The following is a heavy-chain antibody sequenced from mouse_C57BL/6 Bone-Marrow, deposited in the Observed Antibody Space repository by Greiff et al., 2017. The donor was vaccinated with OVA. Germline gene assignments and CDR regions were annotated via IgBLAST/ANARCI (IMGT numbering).Heavy chain of an antibody. D-gene: IGHD2-5*01. CDR2: ISYDGSN. Sequence: EVKLQESGPGLVKPSQSLSLTCSVTGYSITSGYYWNWIRQFPGNKLEWMGYISYDGSNNYNPSLKNRIPITRDTSKNQFFLKLNSVTTEDTATYYCATYSNPRRDYWGQGTSVTVSS. V-gene: IGHV3-6*01. CDR3: ATYSNPRRDY. CDR1: GYSITSGYY. J-gene: IGHJ4*01.